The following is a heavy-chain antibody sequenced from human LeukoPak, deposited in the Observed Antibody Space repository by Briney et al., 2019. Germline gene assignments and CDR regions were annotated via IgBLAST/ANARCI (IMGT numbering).Heavy chain of an antibody. J-gene: IGHJ4*02. Sequence: APVKVSCKVSGYTFTSYYMHWVRQAPGQGLEWMGIINPSGGSTSYAQKFQGRVTMTRDTSTSTVYMELSSLRSEDTAVYYCAREGEDTAMANWGQGTPVTVSS. V-gene: IGHV1-46*01. CDR3: AREGEDTAMAN. CDR2: INPSGGST. D-gene: IGHD5-18*01. CDR1: GYTFTSYY.